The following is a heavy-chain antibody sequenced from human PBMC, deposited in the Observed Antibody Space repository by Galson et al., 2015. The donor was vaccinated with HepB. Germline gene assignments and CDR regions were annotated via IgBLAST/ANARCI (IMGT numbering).Heavy chain of an antibody. CDR2: ITGSDGRT. J-gene: IGHJ5*02. CDR1: GFTFSHYA. V-gene: IGHV3-23*01. D-gene: IGHD1-26*01. CDR3: ARMGAFADYDFDP. Sequence: SLRLSCAASGFTFSHYAMTWVRQAPGKGLEWVSCITGSDGRTYYTDSVRGRFTISRDNSKNTLYLQINNARADDTAVYYCARMGAFADYDFDPWGQGITGSVSS.